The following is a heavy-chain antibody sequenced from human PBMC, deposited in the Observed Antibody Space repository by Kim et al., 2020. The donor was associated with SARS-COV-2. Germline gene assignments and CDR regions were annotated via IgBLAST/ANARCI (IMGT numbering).Heavy chain of an antibody. J-gene: IGHJ6*02. CDR1: GFTFSDYY. D-gene: IGHD5-12*01. Sequence: GGSLRLSCAASGFTFSDYYMSWIRQAPGKGLEWVSYISSSSSYTNYADSVKGRFTISRDNAKNSLYLQMNSLRAEDTAVYYCRGGYEPSYYYYGMDVWGQGTTGTVSS. V-gene: IGHV3-11*06. CDR3: RGGYEPSYYYYGMDV. CDR2: ISSSSSYT.